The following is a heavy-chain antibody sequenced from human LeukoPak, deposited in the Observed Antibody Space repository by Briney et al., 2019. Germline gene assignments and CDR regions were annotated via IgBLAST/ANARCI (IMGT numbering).Heavy chain of an antibody. V-gene: IGHV3-7*04. CDR1: GFPFSSYW. J-gene: IGHJ4*02. CDR2: IKQDGSKK. CDR3: TRVGYIDEGIDY. D-gene: IGHD5-24*01. Sequence: GGSLRLSCVASGFPFSSYWMTWVRQTPGKGLEWVANIKQDGSKKSYVDSVKGRFTISRDNAKNSLYLQMNSLRAEDTAIYYCTRVGYIDEGIDYWGQGTLVTVSS.